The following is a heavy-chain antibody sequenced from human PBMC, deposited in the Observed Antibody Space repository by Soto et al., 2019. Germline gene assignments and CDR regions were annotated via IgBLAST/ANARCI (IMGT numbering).Heavy chain of an antibody. CDR2: IHYSGST. V-gene: IGHV4-30-4*01. CDR3: ARRRLGVELFDP. J-gene: IGHJ5*02. D-gene: IGHD3-3*01. CDR1: GGSISNGDYD. Sequence: QVQLQESGLGLVKPSQTLSLTCSVSGGSISNGDYDWSWIRQPPGKGLEWIGYIHYSGSTFYNSCLQRPITLSVDTSKDQFSLKLKSLCAAHTSVYYHARRRLGVELFDPSGQGILVTVSS.